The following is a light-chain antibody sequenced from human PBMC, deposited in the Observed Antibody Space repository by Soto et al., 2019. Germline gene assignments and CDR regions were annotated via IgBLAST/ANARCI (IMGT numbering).Light chain of an antibody. V-gene: IGKV1-33*01. CDR2: DAS. Sequence: DIQMTQSPSSLCASVGARVTITCRASQSISSYLNWYQQKPGKAPKLLIYDASNLETGVPSRFSGSGSGTDFTFTISSLQPEDIATYYCQQYDNLPLTFGGGTKVDIK. CDR1: QSISSY. CDR3: QQYDNLPLT. J-gene: IGKJ4*01.